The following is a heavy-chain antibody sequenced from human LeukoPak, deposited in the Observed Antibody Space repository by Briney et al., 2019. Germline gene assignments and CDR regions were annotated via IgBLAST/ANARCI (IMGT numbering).Heavy chain of an antibody. J-gene: IGHJ4*02. CDR1: GFTFTNYA. Sequence: GGSPRLSCAASGFTFTNYAMTWVRQAPGKGLEWVSGISEGVGSTYYADSVKGRFTISRDHSKNTLYLQMNSLRAEDTALYYCAKREKGTTGRFFDYWGQGTLVTVSS. CDR3: AKREKGTTGRFFDY. CDR2: ISEGVGST. D-gene: IGHD4-17*01. V-gene: IGHV3-23*01.